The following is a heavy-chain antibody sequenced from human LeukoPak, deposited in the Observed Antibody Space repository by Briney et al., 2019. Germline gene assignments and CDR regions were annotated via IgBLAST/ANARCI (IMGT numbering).Heavy chain of an antibody. J-gene: IGHJ6*03. CDR1: GYTFNTFD. D-gene: IGHD3-10*01. CDR2: VNPYNDKT. CDR3: ARGRRLRGVTSRPIYYYYYMDV. V-gene: IGHV1-8*03. Sequence: GASVKVSCKASGYTFNTFDNNWVRQATGQGPEWMGWVNPYNDKTVYAPKFQGRVSISSNNSINTAYMEFSGLKSDDTAVYFCARGRRLRGVTSRPIYYYYYMDVWGGGTTVTVSS.